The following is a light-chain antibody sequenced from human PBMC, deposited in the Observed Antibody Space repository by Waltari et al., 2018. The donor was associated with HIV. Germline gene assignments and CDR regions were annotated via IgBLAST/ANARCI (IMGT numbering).Light chain of an antibody. J-gene: IGKJ1*01. V-gene: IGKV3-15*01. CDR1: QIVRTN. Sequence: EVLLTKTPATLSVYPGDRTTLSCRASQIVRTNLAWYQQRPGQPPRLLIYGASTRATGIAARFSGSGSGTEFTLTINSLQSEDYAVYYCQQYDYWPPWTFGQGTKVEMK. CDR2: GAS. CDR3: QQYDYWPPWT.